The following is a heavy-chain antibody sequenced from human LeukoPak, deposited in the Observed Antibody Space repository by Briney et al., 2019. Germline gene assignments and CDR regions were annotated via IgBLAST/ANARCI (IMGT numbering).Heavy chain of an antibody. J-gene: IGHJ3*02. CDR2: IIGSGGST. CDR3: CSGPMGDAFDI. Sequence: PGGSLRLSCGASGFTFSSYAISWVRQAPGKGLEWVSAIIGSGGSTYYADSVKGRFTISRDNSKNTLYLQMNSLRAEDTAVYYCCSGPMGDAFDIWGQGTMVTVSS. D-gene: IGHD2-15*01. CDR1: GFTFSSYA. V-gene: IGHV3-23*01.